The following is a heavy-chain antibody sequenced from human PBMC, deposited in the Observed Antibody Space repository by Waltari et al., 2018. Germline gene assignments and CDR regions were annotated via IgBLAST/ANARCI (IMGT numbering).Heavy chain of an antibody. CDR1: GYPLTELS. CDR3: ATITMVRGVIKGYYYYGMDV. V-gene: IGHV1-24*01. J-gene: IGHJ6*02. D-gene: IGHD3-10*01. Sequence: QVQLVQSGAELKKPGASVKVSRTVSGYPLTELSMHRVRPAPGQGLEWMGGFDPEDGETIYAQKFQGRVTMTEDTSTDTAYRELSSLRSEDTAVYYCATITMVRGVIKGYYYYGMDVWGQGTTVTVSS. CDR2: FDPEDGET.